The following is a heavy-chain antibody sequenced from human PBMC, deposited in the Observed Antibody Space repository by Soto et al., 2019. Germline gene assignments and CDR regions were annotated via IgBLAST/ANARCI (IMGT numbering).Heavy chain of an antibody. CDR1: GFTFSSYA. CDR2: ISYDGSNK. V-gene: IGHV3-30-3*01. CDR3: ARGVPEQLLFWRYGMDV. D-gene: IGHD2-2*01. J-gene: IGHJ6*02. Sequence: QVQLVESGGGVVQPGRSLRLSCAASGFTFSSYAMHWVRQAPGKGLEWVAVISYDGSNKYYADSVKGRFTISRDNSKNTLYLQMNSLRAEDTAVYYCARGVPEQLLFWRYGMDVWGQGTTVTVSS.